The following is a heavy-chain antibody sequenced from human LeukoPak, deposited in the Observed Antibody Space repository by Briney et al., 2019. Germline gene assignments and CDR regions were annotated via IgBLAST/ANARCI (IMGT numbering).Heavy chain of an antibody. Sequence: TSSETLSLTCSVSGGSITSGLYFWTWIRQPPGKGLEWIGYISQSGSPYYNPSLKSRVTISVDRSKNQFSLKLSSVTAADTAVYYCARLPVDQPFDYWGQGTLVTVSS. CDR1: GGSITSGLYF. V-gene: IGHV4-30-2*01. CDR2: ISQSGSP. CDR3: ARLPVDQPFDY. J-gene: IGHJ4*02. D-gene: IGHD2-2*01.